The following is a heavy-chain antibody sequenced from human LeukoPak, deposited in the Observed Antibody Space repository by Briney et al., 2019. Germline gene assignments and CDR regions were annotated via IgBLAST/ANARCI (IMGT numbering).Heavy chain of an antibody. CDR3: AKEGYYGSGSFPDY. CDR2: ISSDGSNE. J-gene: IGHJ4*02. D-gene: IGHD3-10*01. CDR1: GFTFSSYG. V-gene: IGHV3-30*18. Sequence: GGSLRLSCAASGFTFSSYGMHWVRQAPGKGLEWVAVISSDGSNEYYAVSVKGRFTISRDNSKNTLYLQVTSLRAEDTAVYYFAKEGYYGSGSFPDYWGQGTLVTVSS.